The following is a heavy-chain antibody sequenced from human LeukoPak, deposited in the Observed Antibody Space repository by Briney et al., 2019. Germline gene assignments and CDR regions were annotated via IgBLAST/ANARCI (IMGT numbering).Heavy chain of an antibody. V-gene: IGHV3-23*01. CDR1: GFFITGYC. CDR3: ATVEGYCSSTSCYGAFDI. Sequence: PAGTLTLSCEVSGFFITGYCMSWVRQPPGKGLEWVSGISGSGGSTYYAASVKGRFTISRDNSKNTLYLQMNSVRAEDTAVYYCATVEGYCSSTSCYGAFDIWGQGTMVAVSS. J-gene: IGHJ3*02. D-gene: IGHD2-2*01. CDR2: ISGSGGST.